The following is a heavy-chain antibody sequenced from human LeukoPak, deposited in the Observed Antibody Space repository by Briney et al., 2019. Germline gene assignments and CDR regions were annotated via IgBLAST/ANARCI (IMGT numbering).Heavy chain of an antibody. CDR1: GFTFDDYA. D-gene: IGHD5-12*01. CDR2: ISWNSGSI. CDR3: AKRSGYVLYYFDY. Sequence: GGSLRLSCAASGFTFDDYAMHWVRQAPGKGLEWVSGISWNSGSIGYADSVKGRFTISRDNAKNSLYLQMNSLRAEDTAVYYCAKRSGYVLYYFDYWGQGTLVTVSS. J-gene: IGHJ4*02. V-gene: IGHV3-9*01.